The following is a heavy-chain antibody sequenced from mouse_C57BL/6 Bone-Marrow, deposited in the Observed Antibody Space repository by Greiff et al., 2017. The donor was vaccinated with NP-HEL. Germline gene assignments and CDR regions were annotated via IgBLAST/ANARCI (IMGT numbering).Heavy chain of an antibody. CDR3: ARGDYYGSSYLFDY. V-gene: IGHV1-4*01. Sequence: LVESGAELARPGASVKMSCKASGYTFTSYTMHWVKQRPGQGLEWIGYINPSSGYTKYNQKFKDKATLTADKSSSTAYMQLSSLTSEDSAVYYCARGDYYGSSYLFDYWGQGTTLTVSS. J-gene: IGHJ2*01. CDR1: GYTFTSYT. CDR2: INPSSGYT. D-gene: IGHD1-1*01.